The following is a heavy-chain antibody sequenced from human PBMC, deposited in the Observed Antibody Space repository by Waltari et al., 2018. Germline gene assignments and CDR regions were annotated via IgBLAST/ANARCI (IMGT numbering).Heavy chain of an antibody. D-gene: IGHD4-17*01. J-gene: IGHJ2*01. CDR1: GLTYSKYW. CDR3: ARGARRTTVTTGWWYFDL. V-gene: IGHV3-74*01. Sequence: EVQLVESGGGLVQPGGSLRLSFAASGLTYSKYWYPWVRQAPGKGLVWVSRSNSDGSSTSYADSVKGRFTISKDNAKNTVYLQMNSLRAEDTAIYYCARGARRTTVTTGWWYFDLWGRGTLVTVSS. CDR2: SNSDGSST.